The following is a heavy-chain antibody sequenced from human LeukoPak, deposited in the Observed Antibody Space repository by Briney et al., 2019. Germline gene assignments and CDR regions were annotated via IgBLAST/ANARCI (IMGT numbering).Heavy chain of an antibody. CDR2: ITGRGAGT. Sequence: GGSLRLSCAASGFTFSNYAMTWVRQTPGKGLGWVSTITGRGAGTFYADSVQGRFTISRDNSKNTLYLQMDSLRAEDTAVYYCAKIPRGYSYGFDYWGQGTLVTVSS. D-gene: IGHD5-18*01. V-gene: IGHV3-23*01. CDR3: AKIPRGYSYGFDY. J-gene: IGHJ4*02. CDR1: GFTFSNYA.